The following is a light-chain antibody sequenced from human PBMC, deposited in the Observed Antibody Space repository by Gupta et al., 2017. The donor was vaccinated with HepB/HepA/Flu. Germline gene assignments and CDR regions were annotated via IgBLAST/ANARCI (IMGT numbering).Light chain of an antibody. CDR3: GSYTTITTLGV. J-gene: IGLJ1*01. CDR2: DVS. V-gene: IGLV2-14*03. Sequence: QSALTQPASVSRSPGQSITISCTGTSRDVGGYTYVSWYQQHPGKAPKFIISDVSNRPSGVSNRFSGSKSGNTASLTIAGLQAEDEADYFCGSYTTITTLGVFGTGTKVTVL. CDR1: SRDVGGYTY.